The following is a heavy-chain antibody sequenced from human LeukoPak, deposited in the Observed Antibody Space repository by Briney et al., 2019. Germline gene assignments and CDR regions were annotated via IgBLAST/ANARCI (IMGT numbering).Heavy chain of an antibody. CDR2: ISGSGGSA. CDR1: GFTFSSYA. D-gene: IGHD6-19*01. CDR3: ARDLIPGIAVAGTMSY. Sequence: GGSLRLSCAASGFTFSSYAMSWVRQAPGKGLEWVSAISGSGGSAYYADSVKGRFTISRDNSKNTLYLQMNSLRAEDTAVYYCARDLIPGIAVAGTMSYWGQGTLVTVSS. V-gene: IGHV3-23*01. J-gene: IGHJ4*02.